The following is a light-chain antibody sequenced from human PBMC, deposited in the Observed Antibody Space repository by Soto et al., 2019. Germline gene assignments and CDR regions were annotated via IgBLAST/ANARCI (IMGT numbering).Light chain of an antibody. J-gene: IGLJ3*02. CDR1: SGHNSYA. CDR3: QTWSTDIRV. V-gene: IGLV4-69*01. Sequence: QTVVTQPPSASASLGASVKLTCTLSSGHNSYAIAWHQQQPEKGPRYLMKLNSDGSHSKGDGIPDRFSGSSSGAERYLTISSLQPEDEADYYCQTWSTDIRVFGGGTKLTVL. CDR2: LNSDGSH.